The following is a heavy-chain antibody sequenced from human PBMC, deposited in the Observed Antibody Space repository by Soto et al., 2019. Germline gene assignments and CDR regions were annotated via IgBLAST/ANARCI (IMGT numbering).Heavy chain of an antibody. CDR3: ATTTIFGPFYYYYGMDV. V-gene: IGHV5-10-1*01. J-gene: IGHJ6*02. CDR2: IDPSDSYT. D-gene: IGHD3-3*01. CDR1: GYSFTSYW. Sequence: GESLKISCKGSGYSFTSYWISWVRQMPGKGLEWMGRIDPSDSYTNYSPSFQGHVTISADKSISTAYLQWSSLKASDTAMYYFATTTIFGPFYYYYGMDVWGQGTTVTVSS.